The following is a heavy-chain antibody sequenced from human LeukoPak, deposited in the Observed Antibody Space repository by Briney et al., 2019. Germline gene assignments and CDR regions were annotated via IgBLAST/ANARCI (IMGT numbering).Heavy chain of an antibody. J-gene: IGHJ5*02. V-gene: IGHV5-51*01. CDR2: IYPGDSET. Sequence: GESLKISCKGSGYSFTSYWIGWVRQMPGKGLEWMGIIYPGDSETRYSPSFQGQVTISADKSISTAYLQWSSLKASDTAVYYCARRLLFGVVTNGFDPWGQGTLVTVSS. CDR3: ARRLLFGVVTNGFDP. D-gene: IGHD3-3*01. CDR1: GYSFTSYW.